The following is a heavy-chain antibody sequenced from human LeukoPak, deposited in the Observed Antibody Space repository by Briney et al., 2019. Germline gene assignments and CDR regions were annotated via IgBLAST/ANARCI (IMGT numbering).Heavy chain of an antibody. CDR1: GGSISSYY. V-gene: IGHV4-59*01. J-gene: IGHJ4*02. CDR2: IYYSGST. CDR3: ARDLTDTGNFDY. Sequence: SETLSLTCTVSGGSISSYYWSWIRQPPGKGLEWIGCIYYSGSTNYNPSLKSRVTISVDTSKNQFSLKLSSVTAADTAVYYCARDLTDTGNFDYWGQGTLVTVSS. D-gene: IGHD3-10*01.